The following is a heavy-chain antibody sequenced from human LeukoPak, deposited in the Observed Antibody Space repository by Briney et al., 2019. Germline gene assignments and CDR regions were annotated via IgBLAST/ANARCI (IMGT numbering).Heavy chain of an antibody. J-gene: IGHJ6*02. Sequence: SVKLSCQSSGGTFSSYAISWVRQAPGQGLEWMGGIIPIFGTANYAQKFQGRVTITADESTSTAYMELSSLRSEDTAVYYCARGRIYFSLGHYYYGMDVWGQGTTVTVSS. CDR2: IIPIFGTA. CDR1: GGTFSSYA. D-gene: IGHD2/OR15-2a*01. CDR3: ARGRIYFSLGHYYYGMDV. V-gene: IGHV1-69*13.